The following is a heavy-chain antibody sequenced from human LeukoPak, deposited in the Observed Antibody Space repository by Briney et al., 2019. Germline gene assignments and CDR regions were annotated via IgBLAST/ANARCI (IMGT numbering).Heavy chain of an antibody. Sequence: SETLSLTCAVYGGSFSGYYWSWIRQPPGKGLGWIGEINHSGSTNYNPSLKSRVTISVDTSKNQFSLKLSSVTAADTAVYYCARDRRYCSSTSCYTDWFDPWGQGTLVTVSS. V-gene: IGHV4-34*01. CDR2: INHSGST. D-gene: IGHD2-2*02. CDR1: GGSFSGYY. J-gene: IGHJ5*02. CDR3: ARDRRYCSSTSCYTDWFDP.